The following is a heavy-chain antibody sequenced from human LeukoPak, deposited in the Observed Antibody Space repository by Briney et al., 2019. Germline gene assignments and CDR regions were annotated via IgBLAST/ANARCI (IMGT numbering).Heavy chain of an antibody. CDR3: ARGGRVYQTDY. Sequence: GGSLRLSCAASGFTYLTYSMTWVRQAPGKGLEWVATIAGSGFDTYYADSVKGRFTISRDNSENTVCLQMNSLRVEDTAVYYCARGGRVYQTDYWGQGTLVSVSS. V-gene: IGHV3-23*01. CDR2: IAGSGFDT. CDR1: GFTYLTYS. D-gene: IGHD2-2*01. J-gene: IGHJ4*02.